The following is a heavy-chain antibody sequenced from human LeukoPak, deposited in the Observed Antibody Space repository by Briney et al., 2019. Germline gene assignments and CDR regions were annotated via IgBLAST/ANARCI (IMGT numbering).Heavy chain of an antibody. CDR3: ARLALVGANWFDP. J-gene: IGHJ5*02. Sequence: SETLSLTCTVSGGSISSYYWSWIRQPAGTALEWIGRIYTSGTITYNPSLKSRVTMSVDTSKNQFSLKLSSVTAADTAVYYCARLALVGANWFDPWGQGTLVTVSS. CDR1: GGSISSYY. V-gene: IGHV4-4*07. CDR2: IYTSGTI. D-gene: IGHD1-26*01.